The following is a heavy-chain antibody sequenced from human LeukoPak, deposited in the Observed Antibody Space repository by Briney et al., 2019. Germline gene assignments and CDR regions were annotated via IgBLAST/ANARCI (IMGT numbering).Heavy chain of an antibody. CDR1: GFTFKSFV. J-gene: IGHJ4*02. D-gene: IGHD3-9*01. CDR2: ISKRSGHI. CDR3: ARFDGGFDS. V-gene: IGHV3-48*01. Sequence: PGGSLRLSCAASGFTFKSFVMAWVRQAPGRGLEWVSYISKRSGHIYHTDSVEGRFTTSRDNANDPVYLQMNNLRVEDTAIYFCARFDGGFDSWGQGTLVTVSS.